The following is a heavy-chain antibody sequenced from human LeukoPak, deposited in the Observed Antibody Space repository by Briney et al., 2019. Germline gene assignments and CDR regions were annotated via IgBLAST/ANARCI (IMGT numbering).Heavy chain of an antibody. Sequence: MSSETLSLTCTVSGVSLSSHYWSWMRQPPGKGLEWIAFVYHTGSTNYNPSLKSRVTISADTTKNHFSLKLRYVTAADTAVYYCARDGSSSSPRAFDIWGRGTMVTVSS. CDR3: ARDGSSSSPRAFDI. CDR2: VYHTGST. D-gene: IGHD2-2*01. CDR1: GVSLSSHY. V-gene: IGHV4-59*11. J-gene: IGHJ3*02.